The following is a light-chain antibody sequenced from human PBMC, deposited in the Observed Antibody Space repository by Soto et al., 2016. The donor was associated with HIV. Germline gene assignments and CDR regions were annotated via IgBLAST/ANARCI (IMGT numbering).Light chain of an antibody. Sequence: DIQMTQSPSSLSASVGDRVTITCRASQSISSYLNWYQQKPGKAPNLLIYASSSLQSGVPSRFSGSGSGTDFTLTISSLQPEDFTTYYCQQSYSTPYTFGRGPSWSPN. J-gene: IGKJ2*01. CDR2: ASS. V-gene: IGKV1-39*01. CDR1: QSISSY. CDR3: QQSYSTPYT.